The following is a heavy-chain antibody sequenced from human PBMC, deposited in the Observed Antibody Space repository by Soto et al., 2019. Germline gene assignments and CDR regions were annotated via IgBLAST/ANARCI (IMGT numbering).Heavy chain of an antibody. CDR1: GYIFTGYY. CDR3: ARGGSWNRHPLYYYGMDV. J-gene: IGHJ6*02. Sequence: ASVKVSCKTSGYIFTGYYIHWVRQAPGQGLEWMGWISPDTGDTSYAQRFQGRVTMTRDTSISTAYMELSSLTSDDTAVYYCARGGSWNRHPLYYYGMDVWGQGTTVTVSS. V-gene: IGHV1-2*02. CDR2: ISPDTGDT. D-gene: IGHD1-1*01.